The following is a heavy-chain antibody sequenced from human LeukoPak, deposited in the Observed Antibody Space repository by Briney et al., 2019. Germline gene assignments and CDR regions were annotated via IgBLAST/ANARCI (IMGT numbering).Heavy chain of an antibody. V-gene: IGHV4-59*08. CDR1: GDSISSCY. Sequence: SETLSLTCSVSGDSISSCYWSWIRQPPGKGLEWIGYIYSSGSTRYNPSLKSRVTISIDTSRNQFSLTVHSVTAADTAMYYCARHPRSCSGGGTCYSWFDASGQGTLVTVSS. CDR2: IYSSGST. CDR3: ARHPRSCSGGGTCYSWFDA. J-gene: IGHJ5*02. D-gene: IGHD2-15*01.